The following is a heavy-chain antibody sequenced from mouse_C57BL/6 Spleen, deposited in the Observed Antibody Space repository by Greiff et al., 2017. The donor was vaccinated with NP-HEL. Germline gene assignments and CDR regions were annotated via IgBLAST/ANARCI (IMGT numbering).Heavy chain of an antibody. CDR2: INPNNGGT. CDR3: ARQGYGYDDY. CDR1: GYTFTDYY. D-gene: IGHD2-2*01. J-gene: IGHJ2*01. V-gene: IGHV1-26*01. Sequence: VQLQQSGPELVKPGASVKISCKASGYTFTDYYMNWVKQSHGKSLEWIGDINPNNGGTSYNQKFKGKATLTVDKSSSTAYMELRSLTSEDSAVYYCARQGYGYDDYWGQGTTLTVSS.